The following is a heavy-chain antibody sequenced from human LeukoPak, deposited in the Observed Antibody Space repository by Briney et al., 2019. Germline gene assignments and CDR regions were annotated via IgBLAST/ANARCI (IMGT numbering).Heavy chain of an antibody. J-gene: IGHJ6*03. D-gene: IGHD4-17*01. V-gene: IGHV4-34*01. Sequence: SETLSLTCAVYGGSFSGYYWSWIRQPPGKGLEWIGEINHSGSTNYNPSLKSRVTISVDTSKDQFSLKLSSVTAADTAVYYCARGGYGDPLYYYYYYMDVWGKGTTVTISS. CDR2: INHSGST. CDR1: GGSFSGYY. CDR3: ARGGYGDPLYYYYYYMDV.